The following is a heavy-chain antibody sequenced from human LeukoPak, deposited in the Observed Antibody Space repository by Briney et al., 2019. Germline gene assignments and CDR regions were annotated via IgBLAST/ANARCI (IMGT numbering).Heavy chain of an antibody. D-gene: IGHD3-22*01. CDR3: ARLRSALYYYDSRVVMDV. V-gene: IGHV4-39*01. CDR2: IYYSGST. Sequence: MPSETLSLTCTVSGGSISSSSYYWGWIRQPPGKGLEWIGSIYYSGSTYYNPSLKSRVTISVDTSKNQFSLKLSSVTAADTAVYYCARLRSALYYYDSRVVMDVWGKGTTVTISS. J-gene: IGHJ6*03. CDR1: GGSISSSSYY.